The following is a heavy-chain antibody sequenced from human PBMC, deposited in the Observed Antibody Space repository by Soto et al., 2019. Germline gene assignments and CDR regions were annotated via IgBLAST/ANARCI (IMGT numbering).Heavy chain of an antibody. J-gene: IGHJ6*02. CDR2: IVVGSGNT. Sequence: SVKVSCKASGFTFTSSAVRWVRQARGQRLEWIGWIVVGSGNTNYAQKFQERVTITRDMSTSTAYMELSSLRSEDTAVYYCAALGVVPAAIPHDYYYYGMDVWGQGTTVTVSS. V-gene: IGHV1-58*01. CDR1: GFTFTSSA. CDR3: AALGVVPAAIPHDYYYYGMDV. D-gene: IGHD2-2*01.